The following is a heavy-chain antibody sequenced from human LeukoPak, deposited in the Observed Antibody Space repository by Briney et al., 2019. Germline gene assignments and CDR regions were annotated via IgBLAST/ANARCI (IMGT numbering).Heavy chain of an antibody. CDR2: IYHSGST. Sequence: SQTLSLTCTVSGGSISSGGYYWSWIRQPPGKGLEWIGYIYHSGSTYYNPSLKSRVTISVDRSKNQFSLKLSSVTAADTAVYYCARDTYYYDSSGYRYFDYWGQGTLVTVSS. J-gene: IGHJ4*02. V-gene: IGHV4-30-2*01. CDR1: GGSISSGGYY. CDR3: ARDTYYYDSSGYRYFDY. D-gene: IGHD3-22*01.